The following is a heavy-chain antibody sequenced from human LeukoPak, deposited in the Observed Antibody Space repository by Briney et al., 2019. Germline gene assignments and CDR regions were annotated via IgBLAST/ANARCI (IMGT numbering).Heavy chain of an antibody. D-gene: IGHD3-9*01. CDR1: GGSISSSNW. J-gene: IGHJ5*02. CDR2: IYHSGST. CDR3: ARGGKGYFDWLFVSNWFDP. Sequence: PSETLSLTCAVSGGSISSSNWWSWVRQPPGKGLEWIGEIYHSGSTNYNPSLKSRVTISVDKSKNQFSLKLSSVTAADTAVYYCARGGKGYFDWLFVSNWFDPWGQGTLVTVSS. V-gene: IGHV4-4*02.